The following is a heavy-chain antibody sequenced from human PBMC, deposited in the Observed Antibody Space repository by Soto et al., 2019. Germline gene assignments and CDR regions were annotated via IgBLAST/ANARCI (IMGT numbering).Heavy chain of an antibody. J-gene: IGHJ4*02. CDR1: GFTFSTYA. CDR2: ISYDGSDK. D-gene: IGHD6-19*01. Sequence: GGSLRLSCAASGFTFSTYAMHWVRQAPGKGLEWVAVISYDGSDKFYADSVKGRFTISRDHSKNTLYLQMNSLRVEDTAVYFCATPFSGWSFDYWGQGTLVTVSS. V-gene: IGHV3-30-3*01. CDR3: ATPFSGWSFDY.